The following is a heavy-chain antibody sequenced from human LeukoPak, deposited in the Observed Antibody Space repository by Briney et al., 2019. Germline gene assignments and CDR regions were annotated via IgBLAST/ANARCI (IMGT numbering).Heavy chain of an antibody. V-gene: IGHV3-30*03. Sequence: GGSPRLSCAASGFTFRNYGMHWVRQAPGKGLEWVAVISYDGNKRFYGDSVKGRFIISRDNSRNTLYLQLNSLRGGDTAVYFCAREVAKRGTVTFDYWGRGTLVTVSS. J-gene: IGHJ4*02. D-gene: IGHD4-17*01. CDR3: AREVAKRGTVTFDY. CDR1: GFTFRNYG. CDR2: ISYDGNKR.